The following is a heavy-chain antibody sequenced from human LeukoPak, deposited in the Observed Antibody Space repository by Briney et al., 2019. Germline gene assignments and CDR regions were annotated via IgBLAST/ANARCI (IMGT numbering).Heavy chain of an antibody. D-gene: IGHD2-15*01. CDR3: ARQSVGGTYFTT. Sequence: GGSLRLSCAASGFTFSSYSLQWVRQAPGKGLEYVSAINTNGGSTYYANSVKGRFTISRDSSRNTLFLQTNSLRAEDTAVYYCARQSVGGTYFTTWGQGTLVTVSS. CDR2: INTNGGST. J-gene: IGHJ5*02. V-gene: IGHV3-64*01. CDR1: GFTFSSYS.